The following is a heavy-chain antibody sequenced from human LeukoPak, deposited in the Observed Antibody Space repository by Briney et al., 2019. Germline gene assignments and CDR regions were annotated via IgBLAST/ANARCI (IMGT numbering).Heavy chain of an antibody. Sequence: GRSLRLSCAASGFTFSSYGMHWVRQAPGKGLEWVAVIWFDGSKEHYEDSVKGRITISRDSTKNTLYLQMNSLRAEDTAVYYCARSRGGNSSGVGDNFDHWGQGTLVTVSS. J-gene: IGHJ4*02. V-gene: IGHV3-33*01. CDR2: IWFDGSKE. CDR3: ARSRGGNSSGVGDNFDH. D-gene: IGHD4-23*01. CDR1: GFTFSSYG.